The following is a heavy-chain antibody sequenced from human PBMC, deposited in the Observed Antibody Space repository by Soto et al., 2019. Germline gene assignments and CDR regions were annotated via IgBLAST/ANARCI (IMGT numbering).Heavy chain of an antibody. CDR2: IIPIFGTA. Sequence: GASVKVSWKASGGTFSSYAISWVRQAPGQGLEWMGGIIPIFGTANYAQKFQGRVTITADESTSTAYMELSSLRSEDTAVYYCARERSRDDSSGHEGGYWGQGTLVTVSS. V-gene: IGHV1-69*13. CDR3: ARERSRDDSSGHEGGY. D-gene: IGHD3-22*01. J-gene: IGHJ4*02. CDR1: GGTFSSYA.